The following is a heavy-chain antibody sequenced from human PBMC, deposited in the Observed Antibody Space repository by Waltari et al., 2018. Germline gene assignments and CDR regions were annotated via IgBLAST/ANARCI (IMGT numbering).Heavy chain of an antibody. Sequence: QVQLHQWGAGLLKPSATLSLTCPVPGESFSGYFWSWIRQPPGKGLEWLGAIHYDGSTNYKPSLKSRLSLSVDTTKKHFSLRLTSVTAADTGMYFCARYGEVPPNYFFDFWGQGIRVTVSS. D-gene: IGHD2-21*01. V-gene: IGHV4-34*01. CDR3: ARYGEVPPNYFFDF. J-gene: IGHJ4*01. CDR1: GESFSGYF. CDR2: IHYDGST.